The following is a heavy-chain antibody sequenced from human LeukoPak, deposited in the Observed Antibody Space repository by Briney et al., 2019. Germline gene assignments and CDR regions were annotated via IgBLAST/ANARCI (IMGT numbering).Heavy chain of an antibody. CDR1: GFTFSSYA. D-gene: IGHD2-21*02. CDR2: ISGSGGST. J-gene: IGHJ4*02. Sequence: PGGSLRLSRAASGFTFSSYAMSWVRQAPGKGLEWVSAISGSGGSTCYADSVKGRFTISRDNSKNTLYLQMNSLRAKDTAVYYCAKDKCGGGDCYYFDYWGQGTLVTVSS. V-gene: IGHV3-23*01. CDR3: AKDKCGGGDCYYFDY.